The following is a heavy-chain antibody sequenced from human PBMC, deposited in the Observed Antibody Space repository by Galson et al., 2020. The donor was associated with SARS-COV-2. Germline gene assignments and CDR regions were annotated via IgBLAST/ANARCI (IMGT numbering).Heavy chain of an antibody. Sequence: SETLSLTCSVFGASLSDYYWTWIRQSAGKGLEWIGRIYASGTTNYNPPLRSRVTMSVDTSANQFLLRLTPVTAADMAIYYCASYGTNGYYAFNSWGQGTLVTVSS. CDR3: ASYGTNGYYAFNS. D-gene: IGHD2-2*03. CDR1: GASLSDYY. V-gene: IGHV4-4*07. J-gene: IGHJ4*02. CDR2: IYASGTT.